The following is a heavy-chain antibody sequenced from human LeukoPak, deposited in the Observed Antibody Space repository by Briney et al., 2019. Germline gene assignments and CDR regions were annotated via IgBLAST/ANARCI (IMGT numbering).Heavy chain of an antibody. Sequence: PSETPSLTCTVSGGSISSSSYYWGWIRQPPGKGLECIGSIYYSGSTYYNPSLKSRVTISVDTSKNQFSLKLSSVTAADTAVYYCARVGKWGMIVDYWGQGTLVTVSS. CDR1: GGSISSSSYY. CDR3: ARVGKWGMIVDY. J-gene: IGHJ4*02. CDR2: IYYSGST. D-gene: IGHD3-22*01. V-gene: IGHV4-39*07.